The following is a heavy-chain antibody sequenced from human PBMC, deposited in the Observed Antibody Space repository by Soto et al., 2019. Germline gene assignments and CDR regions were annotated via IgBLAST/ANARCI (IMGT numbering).Heavy chain of an antibody. Sequence: SETLSLTCTVSGGSISSSSYYWGWIRQPPGKGLEWIGSIYYSGSTYYNPSLKGRVTISVDTSKNQFSLKLSSVTAADTAVYYCARGPIMITFGGVIGQYYFDYWGQGTLVTVSS. D-gene: IGHD3-16*02. J-gene: IGHJ4*02. CDR3: ARGPIMITFGGVIGQYYFDY. CDR1: GGSISSSSYY. CDR2: IYYSGST. V-gene: IGHV4-39*01.